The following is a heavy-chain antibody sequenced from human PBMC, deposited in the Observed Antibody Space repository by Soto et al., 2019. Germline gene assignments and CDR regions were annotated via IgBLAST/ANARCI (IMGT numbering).Heavy chain of an antibody. V-gene: IGHV1-69*08. CDR2: IIPILGIA. J-gene: IGHJ3*02. CDR3: AREGSGWYGDRGAFDI. Sequence: QVQLVQSGAEVKKPGSSVKVSCKASGGTFSSYTISWVRQAPGQGLEWMGRIIPILGIANYAQKFQGRVTITADKSTSTAYMELSSLRSEDTAVYYCAREGSGWYGDRGAFDIWGQGTMVTVSS. D-gene: IGHD6-19*01. CDR1: GGTFSSYT.